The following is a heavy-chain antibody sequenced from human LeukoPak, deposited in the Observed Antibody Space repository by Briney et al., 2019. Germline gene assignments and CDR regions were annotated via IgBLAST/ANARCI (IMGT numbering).Heavy chain of an antibody. CDR2: IYHSGST. CDR1: GGSISSSNW. D-gene: IGHD6-6*01. J-gene: IGHJ6*03. V-gene: IGHV4-4*02. Sequence: SETLSLTCAVSGGSISSSNWWSWVRQPPGKGLGWIGEIYHSGSTNYNPSLKSRVTISVDKSKNQFSLKLSSVTAADTAVYYCARQAGGIAARFLYYYYYYMDVWGKGTTVTVSS. CDR3: ARQAGGIAARFLYYYYYYMDV.